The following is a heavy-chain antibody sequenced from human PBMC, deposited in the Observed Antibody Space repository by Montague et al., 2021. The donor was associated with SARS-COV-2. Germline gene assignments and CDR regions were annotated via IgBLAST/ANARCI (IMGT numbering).Heavy chain of an antibody. CDR3: VSSVGLIEMSATNFDY. D-gene: IGHD5-24*01. V-gene: IGHV4-4*07. Sequence: SETLSLTCTVSGGSISSYYWSWIRQPAGKGLEWIGRIYSSGSTNYNPSLKSRVTMSVDTSRNQSSLKLSSVTAADTAVYYCVSSVGLIEMSATNFDYWGQGTLVTVSS. CDR1: GGSISSYY. J-gene: IGHJ4*02. CDR2: IYSSGST.